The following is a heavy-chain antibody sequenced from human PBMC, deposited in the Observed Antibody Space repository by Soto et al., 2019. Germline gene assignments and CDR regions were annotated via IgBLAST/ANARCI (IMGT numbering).Heavy chain of an antibody. J-gene: IGHJ6*02. CDR1: GFTFSSYA. D-gene: IGHD6-19*01. CDR3: ARGGSGWYKDGMDV. CDR2: ISYDRSNK. V-gene: IGHV3-30-3*01. Sequence: QVQLVESGGGVVQPGRSLRLSCAASGFTFSSYAMHWVRQAPGKGLEWVAVISYDRSNKYHADSVKGRFTISRDNSKNTLYLQMNSLRAEDTAVYYCARGGSGWYKDGMDVWGQGTTVTVSS.